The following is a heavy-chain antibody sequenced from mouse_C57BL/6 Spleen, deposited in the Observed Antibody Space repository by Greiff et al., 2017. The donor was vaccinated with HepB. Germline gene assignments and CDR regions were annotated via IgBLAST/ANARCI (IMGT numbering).Heavy chain of an antibody. D-gene: IGHD1-1*01. CDR3: ARGVVVGAMDY. J-gene: IGHJ4*01. CDR2: ISSGSSTI. CDR1: GFTFSDYG. Sequence: EVMLVESGGGLVKPGGSLKLSCAASGFTFSDYGMHWVRQAPEKGLEWVAYISSGSSTIYYADTVKGRFTISRDNAKNTLFLQMTSLRSEDTAMYYCARGVVVGAMDYWGQGTSVTVSS. V-gene: IGHV5-17*01.